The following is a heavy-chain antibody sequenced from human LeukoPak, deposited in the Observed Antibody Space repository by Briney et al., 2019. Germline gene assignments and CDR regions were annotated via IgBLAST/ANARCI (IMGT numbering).Heavy chain of an antibody. D-gene: IGHD1-26*01. Sequence: PSETLSLTCTVSGNSISSGDNYWSWIRQPPGKGLEWNGEINHSGSTNYNPSLKSRVTISVDTSKNQFSLKLSSVTAADTAVYYCARGGGWELGFYYYYYMDVWGKGTTVTISS. CDR3: ARGGGWELGFYYYYYMDV. CDR1: GNSISSGDNY. CDR2: INHSGST. V-gene: IGHV4-39*07. J-gene: IGHJ6*03.